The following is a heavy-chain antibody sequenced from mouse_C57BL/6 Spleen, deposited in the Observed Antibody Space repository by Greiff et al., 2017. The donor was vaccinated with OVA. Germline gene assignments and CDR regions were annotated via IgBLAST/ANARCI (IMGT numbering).Heavy chain of an antibody. D-gene: IGHD3-2*02. J-gene: IGHJ2*01. CDR3: ARGGRLRLRNFDY. Sequence: EVQLQQSGPELVKPGASVKISCKASGYTFTDYYMNWVKQSHGKSLEWIGDINPNNGGTSYNQKFKGKATLTVDKSSSTAYMELRSLTSEDSAVYYCARGGRLRLRNFDYWGQGTTLTVSA. CDR1: GYTFTDYY. V-gene: IGHV1-26*01. CDR2: INPNNGGT.